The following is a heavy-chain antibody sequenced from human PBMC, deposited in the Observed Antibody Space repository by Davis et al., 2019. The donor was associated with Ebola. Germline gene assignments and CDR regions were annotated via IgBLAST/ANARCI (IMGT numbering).Heavy chain of an antibody. D-gene: IGHD1/OR15-1a*01. Sequence: ASVKVSCKTSGYTFANYFLHWVRQAPGQGLEWMGRINPDTGGAYFAQKFQGRVTMTRDTSISTAYMELSGLRSDDTAVYYCAGQNRGPLDYWGQGTLVTVSS. CDR2: INPDTGGA. CDR1: GYTFANYF. V-gene: IGHV1-2*06. CDR3: AGQNRGPLDY. J-gene: IGHJ4*02.